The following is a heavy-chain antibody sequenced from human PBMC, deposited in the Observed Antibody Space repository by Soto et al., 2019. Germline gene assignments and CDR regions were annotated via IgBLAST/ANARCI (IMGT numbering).Heavy chain of an antibody. V-gene: IGHV2-5*02. CDR2: IYWDDDK. J-gene: IGHJ4*02. CDR3: ARCRYSGSYFDS. CDR1: GFSLSTSGVG. Sequence: QITLKESGPTLVKPTQTLTLTCTFSGFSLSTSGVGVGWIRQPPGKALDWLALIYWDDDKRYSPSLKSRLTITTDTSNTPVILTTTNLAPVDTAAYYCARCRYSGSYFDSWGQGTLVTVSS. D-gene: IGHD1-26*01.